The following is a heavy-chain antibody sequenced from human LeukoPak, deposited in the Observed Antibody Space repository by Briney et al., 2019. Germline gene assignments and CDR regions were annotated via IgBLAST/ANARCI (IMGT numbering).Heavy chain of an antibody. CDR3: ARTLPKHYDSSGYAFDI. J-gene: IGHJ3*02. V-gene: IGHV1-8*03. CDR2: MNPNSGNT. CDR1: GYTFTSYA. Sequence: ASVKVSCKASGYTFTSYAMNWVRQATGQGLEWMGWMNPNSGNTGYAQKFQGRVTITRNTSISTAYMELSSLRSEDTAVYYCARTLPKHYDSSGYAFDIWGQGTMVTVSS. D-gene: IGHD3-22*01.